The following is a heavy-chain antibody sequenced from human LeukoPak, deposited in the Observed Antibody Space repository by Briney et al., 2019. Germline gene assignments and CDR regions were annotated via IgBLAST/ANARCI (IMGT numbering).Heavy chain of an antibody. CDR3: ARGLDL. Sequence: ASVKVSCKASGYTFTSYYMHWVRQAPGQGLEWMGIINPSGGSTSYAQKFQGRVTMTRDTSKNQFSLNLTSMTATDTAVYYCARGLDLWGQGTMVTVSS. J-gene: IGHJ3*01. V-gene: IGHV1-46*01. CDR1: GYTFTSYY. CDR2: INPSGGST. D-gene: IGHD3/OR15-3a*01.